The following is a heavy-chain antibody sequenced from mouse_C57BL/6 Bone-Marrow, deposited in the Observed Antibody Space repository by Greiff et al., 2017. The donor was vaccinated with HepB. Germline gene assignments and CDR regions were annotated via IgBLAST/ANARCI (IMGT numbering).Heavy chain of an antibody. J-gene: IGHJ2*01. CDR2: ILPGSGST. CDR1: GYTFTGYW. CDR3: ARESSGYVGY. D-gene: IGHD3-2*02. V-gene: IGHV1-9*01. Sequence: QVQLQQSGAELMKPGASVKLSCKATGYTFTGYWIEWVKQRPGHGLEWIGEILPGSGSTNDNEKFKGKATFTADTSSNTAYMQLSSLTTEDSAIYYCARESSGYVGYWGQGTTLTVSS.